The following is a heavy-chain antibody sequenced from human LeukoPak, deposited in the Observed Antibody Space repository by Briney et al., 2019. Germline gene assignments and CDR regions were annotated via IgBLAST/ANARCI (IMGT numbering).Heavy chain of an antibody. CDR1: GYTFTDYY. D-gene: IGHD4-17*01. V-gene: IGHV1-2*02. CDR3: ARERNYGDYGNAFDV. Sequence: ASVKVSCKASGYTFTDYYIHWMRQAPGQGLEWMGWINPKRGVTTYAQKFQGRVTMTRDTSITTAYMELTRLRSDDTTIYYCARERNYGDYGNAFDVWSQGTKVTASS. CDR2: INPKRGVT. J-gene: IGHJ3*01.